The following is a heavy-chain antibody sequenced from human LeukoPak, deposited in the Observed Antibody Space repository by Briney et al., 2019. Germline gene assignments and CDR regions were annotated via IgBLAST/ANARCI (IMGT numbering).Heavy chain of an antibody. J-gene: IGHJ4*02. V-gene: IGHV3-7*03. D-gene: IGHD3-3*01. CDR1: GFSFSNYA. CDR2: IKQDGSEK. Sequence: GGSLRLSCVSSGFSFSNYAMSWVRQAPGKGLEWVANIKQDGSEKYYVDSVKGRFTISRDNAKNSLYLQMNSLRAEDTAVYYCARDKMDYDFWSGYQSGYYFDYWGQGTLVTVSS. CDR3: ARDKMDYDFWSGYQSGYYFDY.